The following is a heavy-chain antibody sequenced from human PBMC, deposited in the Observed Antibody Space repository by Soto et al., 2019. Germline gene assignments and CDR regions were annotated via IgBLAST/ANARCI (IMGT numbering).Heavy chain of an antibody. Sequence: PGGSLTLSCAASGFTFSSYSMNWERQAPGKGLEWVSSISSSSSYIYYADSVKGRFTISRDNSKNTLYLQMNSLRAEDTAVYYCARDRVYGSGSNYYGMDVWGQGTTVTVSS. CDR3: ARDRVYGSGSNYYGMDV. CDR2: ISSSSSYI. CDR1: GFTFSSYS. J-gene: IGHJ6*02. D-gene: IGHD3-10*01. V-gene: IGHV3-21*01.